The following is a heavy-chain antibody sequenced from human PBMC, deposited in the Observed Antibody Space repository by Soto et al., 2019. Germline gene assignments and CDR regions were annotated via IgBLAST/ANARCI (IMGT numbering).Heavy chain of an antibody. Sequence: QVQLVQSGAEVKRPGSSVKVSCKASGDTFNFYSITWVRQAPGVGLEWMGRVNPIVSMSNYAQKFQGRVRMTADKCTSTAYMELSSLRSEDTAIYYCASSYGSGYRAFDYWGQGALVTVSS. CDR2: VNPIVSMS. CDR3: ASSYGSGYRAFDY. V-gene: IGHV1-69*02. J-gene: IGHJ4*02. D-gene: IGHD3-10*01. CDR1: GDTFNFYS.